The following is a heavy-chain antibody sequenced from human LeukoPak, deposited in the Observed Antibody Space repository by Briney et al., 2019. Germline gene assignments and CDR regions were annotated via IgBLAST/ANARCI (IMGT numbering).Heavy chain of an antibody. CDR3: ARDSGSPGY. CDR2: IEQNGNEK. Sequence: GGSLRLSCAVSGFTFSSYWMSWVRQAPGKGLEWVANIEQNGNEKYHVDSVKGRFTISRDNAKNSLYLQMNSLRAEDTAVYYCARDSGSPGYWGQGTLVTVSS. D-gene: IGHD1-26*01. V-gene: IGHV3-7*01. J-gene: IGHJ4*02. CDR1: GFTFSSYW.